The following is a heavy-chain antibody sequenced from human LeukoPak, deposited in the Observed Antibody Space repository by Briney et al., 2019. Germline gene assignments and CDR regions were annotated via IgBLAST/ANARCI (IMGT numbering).Heavy chain of an antibody. CDR3: ARDLDDSYGANEKGDAFHI. D-gene: IGHD4-23*01. Sequence: SVKVSCKASGYTFTSYDINWVRQAPGQGLEWMGRIIPILDITNYAQKFQGRVTITADNSTSTAYMELSSLRSEDTAVYYCARDLDDSYGANEKGDAFHIWGQGTMVTVSS. CDR2: IIPILDIT. CDR1: GYTFTSYD. V-gene: IGHV1-69*04. J-gene: IGHJ3*02.